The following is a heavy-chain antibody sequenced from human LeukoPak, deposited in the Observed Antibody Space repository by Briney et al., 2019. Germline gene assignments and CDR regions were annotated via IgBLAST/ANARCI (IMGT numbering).Heavy chain of an antibody. V-gene: IGHV4-39*07. J-gene: IGHJ4*02. CDR1: GGSISSSSYY. CDR3: ARERRRSFDY. CDR2: IYYSGST. D-gene: IGHD5-24*01. Sequence: SETLSLTCTVSGGSISSSSYYWGWIRQPPGKGLEWIGSIYYSGSTYYNPSLKSRVTVSVDTSKNQFSLKLSSVTAADTAVYYCARERRRSFDYWGQGTLVTVSS.